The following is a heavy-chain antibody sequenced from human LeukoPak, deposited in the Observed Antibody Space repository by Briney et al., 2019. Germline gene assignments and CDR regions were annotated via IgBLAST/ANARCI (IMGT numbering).Heavy chain of an antibody. CDR1: GFTFSSYA. CDR2: ISYDGSNK. D-gene: IGHD6-19*01. V-gene: IGHV3-30*04. J-gene: IGHJ4*02. CDR3: ARDEVAVAGSLMATIDY. Sequence: PGRSLRLSCAASGFTFSSYAMHWVRQAPGKGLEWVAVISYDGSNKYYADSVKGRFTISRDNSKNTLYLQMNSLRAEDTAVYYCARDEVAVAGSLMATIDYWGQGTLVTVPS.